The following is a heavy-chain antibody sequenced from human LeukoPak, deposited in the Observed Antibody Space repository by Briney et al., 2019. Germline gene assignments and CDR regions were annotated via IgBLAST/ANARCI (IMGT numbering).Heavy chain of an antibody. Sequence: GGSLRLSCAASGFTFSDYYMSWIRQAPGKGLEWTSYISSSGNTISYADSVKGRFTISRDNAKNSLYLQMNSLRAEDTAVYYCARLSRDGYSKRYYFDYWGQGTLVTVSS. CDR2: ISSSGNTI. CDR1: GFTFSDYY. CDR3: ARLSRDGYSKRYYFDY. J-gene: IGHJ4*02. V-gene: IGHV3-11*04. D-gene: IGHD5-24*01.